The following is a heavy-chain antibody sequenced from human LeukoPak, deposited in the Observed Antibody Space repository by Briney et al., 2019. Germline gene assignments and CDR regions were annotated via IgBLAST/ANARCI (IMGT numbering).Heavy chain of an antibody. V-gene: IGHV1-69*13. D-gene: IGHD7-27*01. CDR3: AREAELGTYFDY. Sequence: ASVKVSCKASGGTFSSYAISWVRQAPGQGLEWMGGIIPVFGTANYAQKFQGRVTTTADESTSTAYMELSSLRSEDTAVYYCAREAELGTYFDYWGQGTLVTVSS. CDR2: IIPVFGTA. J-gene: IGHJ4*02. CDR1: GGTFSSYA.